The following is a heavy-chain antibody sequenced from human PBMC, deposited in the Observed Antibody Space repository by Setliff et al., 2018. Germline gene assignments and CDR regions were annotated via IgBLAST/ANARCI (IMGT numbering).Heavy chain of an antibody. V-gene: IGHV1-46*01. CDR1: GYTLTNYY. Sequence: ASVKVSCKASGYTLTNYYMHWVRQAPGQGLEWMGIINPSGGLTRYAQKFQGRVTMTTDTSTSTAYMELRSLRSDDTAVYYCARYITGTTPADYWGQGTLVTVSS. D-gene: IGHD1-7*01. CDR2: INPSGGLT. J-gene: IGHJ4*02. CDR3: ARYITGTTPADY.